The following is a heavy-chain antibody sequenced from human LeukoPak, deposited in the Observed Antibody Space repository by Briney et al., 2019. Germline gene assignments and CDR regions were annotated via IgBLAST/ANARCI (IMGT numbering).Heavy chain of an antibody. V-gene: IGHV3-48*03. Sequence: GGSLRLSCAASGFTFSSYEMNWVRQAPGKGLEWVSYISSSGSTIYYADSVKGRFTISRDNAKNSLYLQMNSLRAEDTAVYDCARVNGAPDWFDPWGQGTLVTVSS. CDR3: ARVNGAPDWFDP. CDR2: ISSSGSTI. D-gene: IGHD1-26*01. CDR1: GFTFSSYE. J-gene: IGHJ5*02.